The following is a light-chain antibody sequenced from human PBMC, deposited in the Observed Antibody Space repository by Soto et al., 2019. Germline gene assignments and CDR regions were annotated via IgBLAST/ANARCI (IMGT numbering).Light chain of an antibody. J-gene: IGLJ1*01. Sequence: QSVLTQPASVSGSPGQSITISCTGSSSDVGGFNSVSWYQQRPGNAPKVMIYDVTVRPSEVSNRFSGSKSGNTASLTISGLQTEDEADYYCFSYAGSNTYVFGTGTKGTVL. V-gene: IGLV2-14*01. CDR3: FSYAGSNTYV. CDR1: SSDVGGFNS. CDR2: DVT.